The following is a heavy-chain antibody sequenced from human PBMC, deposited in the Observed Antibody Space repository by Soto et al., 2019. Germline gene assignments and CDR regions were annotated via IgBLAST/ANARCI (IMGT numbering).Heavy chain of an antibody. CDR2: INHSGST. V-gene: IGHV4-34*01. CDR3: ARARLSWSGYYRYYYDGMDV. J-gene: IGHJ6*02. Sequence: SETLSLTCAVYGGSFSGYYWSWIRQPPGKGLEWIGEINHSGSTNYNPSLKSRVTISVDTSKNQFSLKLGSVTAAETAVYYCARARLSWSGYYRYYYDGMDVWGQGTMVTVSS. CDR1: GGSFSGYY. D-gene: IGHD3-3*01.